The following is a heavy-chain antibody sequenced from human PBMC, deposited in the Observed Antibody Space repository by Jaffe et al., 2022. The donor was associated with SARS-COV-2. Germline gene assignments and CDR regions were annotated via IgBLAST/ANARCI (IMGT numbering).Heavy chain of an antibody. D-gene: IGHD2-21*01. J-gene: IGHJ6*02. CDR3: ARNKGIDGMDV. CDR2: INHSGRT. V-gene: IGHV4-34*01. CDR1: GGSFSEYY. Sequence: QVRLQQWGAGVLKPSETLSLICVVYGGSFSEYYWSWVRQPPGKGLEWIGQINHSGRTNYNPSLKSRVTILVDTPKNQFSLKLTSVTAADTAVYYCARNKGIDGMDVWGQGTTVTVSS.